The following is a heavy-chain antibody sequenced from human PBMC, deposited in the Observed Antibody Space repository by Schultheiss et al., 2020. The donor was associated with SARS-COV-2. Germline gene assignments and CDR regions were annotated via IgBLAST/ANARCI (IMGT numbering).Heavy chain of an antibody. J-gene: IGHJ4*02. D-gene: IGHD1-14*01. CDR2: INPNSGGT. V-gene: IGHV1-2*02. Sequence: GGSLRLSCKGSGYTFTGYYMHWVRHAPGQGLEWMGWINPNSGGTNYAQKFQGRVTMTRDTSISTAYMELSRLRSDDTAVYYCARWTETQHAYFDYWGQGTLVTVAS. CDR1: GYTFTGYY. CDR3: ARWTETQHAYFDY.